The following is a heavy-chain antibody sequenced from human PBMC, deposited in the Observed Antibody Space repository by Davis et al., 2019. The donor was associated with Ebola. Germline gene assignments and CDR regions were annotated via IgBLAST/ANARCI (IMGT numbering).Heavy chain of an antibody. CDR2: IYSGGST. CDR3: ASTWDGNSYFDF. J-gene: IGHJ4*02. Sequence: GESLKISCAASDFTVSNNYMSWVRQAPGKGLEWVSLIYSGGSTYYADSVKGRFTISRDNSKNTLYLQMNSLRAEDTAVYYCASTWDGNSYFDFWGQGSLVTVSS. D-gene: IGHD4-23*01. V-gene: IGHV3-53*01. CDR1: DFTVSNNY.